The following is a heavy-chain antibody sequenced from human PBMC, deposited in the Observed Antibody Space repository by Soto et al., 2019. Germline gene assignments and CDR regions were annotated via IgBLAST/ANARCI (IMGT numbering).Heavy chain of an antibody. V-gene: IGHV3-33*01. CDR1: GFTFSGYG. Sequence: QVQLVESGGGVVQPGRSLRLSCAASGFTFSGYGMYWVRQAPGKGLEWVAVIWDDGSTKYHADSVKGRFTISRDNSKNTLYLQMNSLRPEDTALYYCARDGGAYWGQGTLVIVSS. D-gene: IGHD3-16*01. CDR2: IWDDGSTK. CDR3: ARDGGAY. J-gene: IGHJ4*02.